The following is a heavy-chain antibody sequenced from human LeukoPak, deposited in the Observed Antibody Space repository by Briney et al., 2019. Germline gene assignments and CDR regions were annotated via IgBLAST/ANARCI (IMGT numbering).Heavy chain of an antibody. J-gene: IGHJ6*03. Sequence: SETLSLTCAVYGGSFSGYYWSWIRQRPGKGLEWSGEINHSRSTNHNPSLKSRVTISVDTSKNQFSLKLSSVTDADTAVYYCARRAPKGYCSGGSCYTYYYMDVWGKGTTVTICS. CDR3: ARRAPKGYCSGGSCYTYYYMDV. CDR2: INHSRST. D-gene: IGHD2-15*01. CDR1: GGSFSGYY. V-gene: IGHV4-34*01.